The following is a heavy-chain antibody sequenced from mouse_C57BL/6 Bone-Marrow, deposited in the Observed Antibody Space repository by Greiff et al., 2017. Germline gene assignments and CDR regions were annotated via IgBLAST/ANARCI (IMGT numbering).Heavy chain of an antibody. CDR3: APLDSAGYVMVV. V-gene: IGHV1-50*01. D-gene: IGHD3-2*02. J-gene: IGHJ3*01. CDR1: GYTFTSYW. Sequence: QVQLQQPGAELVKPGASVKLSCKASGYTFTSYWMQWVKQRPGQGLEWIGEIDPSDSYTNYNQKFKGKATLTVDTSSSTAHMQLSSLTSEDSAVYSCAPLDSAGYVMVVWGKGTLVTVSA. CDR2: IDPSDSYT.